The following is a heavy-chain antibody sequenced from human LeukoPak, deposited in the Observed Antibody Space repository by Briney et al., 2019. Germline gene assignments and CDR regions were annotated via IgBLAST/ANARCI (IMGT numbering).Heavy chain of an antibody. Sequence: PSETLSLTCTVSGGSIISDTYYWAWIRRPPGKGLEWIGSIYSGEYTYYNPSLESRVTISVDTSKNQFSLNLSSVTASDTGVYFCAGDSGDSQNYWGQGTPVTVSS. J-gene: IGHJ4*02. CDR3: AGDSGDSQNY. D-gene: IGHD4-17*01. V-gene: IGHV4-39*02. CDR1: GGSIISDTYY. CDR2: IYSGEYT.